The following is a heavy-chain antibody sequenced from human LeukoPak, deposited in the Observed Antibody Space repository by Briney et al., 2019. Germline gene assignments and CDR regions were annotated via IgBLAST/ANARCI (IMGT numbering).Heavy chain of an antibody. CDR2: IYYSGST. Sequence: SETLSLTCTVSGGSISSYYWSWIRQPPGKGLEWIGYIYYSGSTNCNPSLKSRVTISVDTSKNQFSLKLSSVTAADTAVYYCARGGTGFDYWGQGTLVTVSS. J-gene: IGHJ4*02. CDR3: ARGGTGFDY. CDR1: GGSISSYY. D-gene: IGHD1-1*01. V-gene: IGHV4-59*01.